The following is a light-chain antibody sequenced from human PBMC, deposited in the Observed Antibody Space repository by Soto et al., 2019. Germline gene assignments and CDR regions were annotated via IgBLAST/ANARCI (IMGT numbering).Light chain of an antibody. CDR1: QSVSSY. CDR3: QQRSNWPPIT. J-gene: IGKJ5*01. CDR2: DAS. V-gene: IGKV3-11*01. Sequence: DIGLTQSPSTLSLSPGERATLSCRASQSVSSYLAWYQQKPGQAPRLLIYDASNRATGIPARFSGSGSGTDFTLTISSLEPEDFAVYYCQQRSNWPPITFGQGTRLEIK.